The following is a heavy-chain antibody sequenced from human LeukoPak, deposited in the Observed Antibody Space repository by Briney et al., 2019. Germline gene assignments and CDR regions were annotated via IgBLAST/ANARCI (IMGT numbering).Heavy chain of an antibody. D-gene: IGHD3/OR15-3a*01. V-gene: IGHV5-51*01. Sequence: PGESLKISCKGSGYSFTSYWIGWVSQMPGKGLEWMGIIYPGDSDTRYSPSFQGQVTISADKSINTAYVQWSSLKASDTAMYYCARRDELDSLDYWGQGTLVTVPS. CDR1: GYSFTSYW. CDR2: IYPGDSDT. CDR3: ARRDELDSLDY. J-gene: IGHJ4*02.